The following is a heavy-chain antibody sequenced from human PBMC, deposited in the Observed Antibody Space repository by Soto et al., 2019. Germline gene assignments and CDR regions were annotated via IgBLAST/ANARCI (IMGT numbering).Heavy chain of an antibody. CDR3: ARDLAAAAY. D-gene: IGHD6-13*01. Sequence: QVQLVQSGAEVKKPGASVKVSCKASGYIFTNYYIHWVRQAPGQGLEWMAIINPLPTSGSTNYAQKFQGRVTVTRDTSTSTVDLELSSLRSDDTAVSYCARDLAAAAYWGQGTLVTVSS. J-gene: IGHJ4*02. CDR2: INPLPTSGST. CDR1: GYIFTNYY. V-gene: IGHV1-46*01.